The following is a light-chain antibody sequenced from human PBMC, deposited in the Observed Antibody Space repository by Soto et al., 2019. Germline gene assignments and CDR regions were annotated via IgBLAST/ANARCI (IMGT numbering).Light chain of an antibody. J-gene: IGKJ2*02. Sequence: EIVLTQSPGTLSLSPGERATLSCRASQSVSSSYLAWYQQKPGQAPRLLIYGASSRATGIPDRFSGSGSGTAFTLPIGRRELEVFAVYNCQQYVSPSIFGKGTKLEI. V-gene: IGKV3-20*01. CDR3: QQYVSPSI. CDR1: QSVSSSY. CDR2: GAS.